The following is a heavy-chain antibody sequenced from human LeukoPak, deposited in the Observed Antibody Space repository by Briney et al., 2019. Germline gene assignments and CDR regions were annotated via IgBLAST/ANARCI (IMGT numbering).Heavy chain of an antibody. CDR1: GFTFSDYY. CDR2: IRYDGSNK. V-gene: IGHV3-30*02. D-gene: IGHD3-22*01. J-gene: IGHJ4*02. Sequence: GGSLRLSCAASGFTFSDYYMSWIRQAPGKGLEWVAFIRYDGSNKYYADSVKGRFTISRDNSKNTLYLQMNSLRAEDTAVYYCATARYDSSGYYFDYWGQGTLVTVSS. CDR3: ATARYDSSGYYFDY.